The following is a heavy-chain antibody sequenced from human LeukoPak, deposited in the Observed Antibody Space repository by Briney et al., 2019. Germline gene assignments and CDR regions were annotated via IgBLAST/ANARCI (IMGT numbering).Heavy chain of an antibody. CDR3: ARYTGTTERNFDY. J-gene: IGHJ4*02. CDR1: GYTFTSYV. Sequence: ASVKVSCKASGYTFTSYVINWVRQATGHGLEWRGWMNPNSGNTGYAQKFQGRVTITRNTSISTAYMELSSLRSEDTAVYYCARYTGTTERNFDYWGQGTLVTVSS. CDR2: MNPNSGNT. D-gene: IGHD1-7*01. V-gene: IGHV1-8*03.